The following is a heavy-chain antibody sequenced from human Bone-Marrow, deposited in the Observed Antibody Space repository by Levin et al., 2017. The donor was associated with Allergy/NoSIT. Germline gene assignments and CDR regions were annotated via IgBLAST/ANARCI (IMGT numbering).Heavy chain of an antibody. D-gene: IGHD6-13*01. J-gene: IGHJ4*02. CDR1: GFSLSTSEMY. CDR3: ARTFTVSSSVYFGY. V-gene: IGHV2-70*01. CDR2: IDWDDAK. Sequence: QTLSLTCTFSGFSLSTSEMYVSWIRQPPGKALEWLALIDWDDAKYYSTSLKTRLTISKDTPKNQVVLTMTNMDPVDTATYYCARTFTVSSSVYFGYWGQGTLVTVSS.